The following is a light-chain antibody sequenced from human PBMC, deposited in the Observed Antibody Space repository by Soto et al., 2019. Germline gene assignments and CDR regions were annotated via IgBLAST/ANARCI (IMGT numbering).Light chain of an antibody. J-gene: IGLJ3*02. CDR1: SSDVGGHNY. CDR2: EVS. CDR3: SSYSSISTWV. Sequence: QSVLTQPASVSGSPGQSITISCTGTSSDVGGHNYVSWHQQHPGNAPKLMIYEVSNRPSGVSNRFSASKSGNTASLTISGLQAEDEGDYYCSSYSSISTWVFGGGTKVTVL. V-gene: IGLV2-14*01.